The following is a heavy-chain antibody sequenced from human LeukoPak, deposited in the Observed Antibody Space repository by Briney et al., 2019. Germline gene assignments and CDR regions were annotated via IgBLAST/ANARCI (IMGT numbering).Heavy chain of an antibody. D-gene: IGHD6-6*01. CDR1: GFTFSSYA. J-gene: IGHJ4*02. Sequence: GGSLRLSCAASGFTFSSYAMSWVRQAPGKGLEWVAFIRYDGSNKYYADSVKGRFTISRDNSKNTLYLQMNSLRAEDTAVYYCAKEKARHMGYWGQGTLVTVSS. CDR2: IRYDGSNK. CDR3: AKEKARHMGY. V-gene: IGHV3-30*02.